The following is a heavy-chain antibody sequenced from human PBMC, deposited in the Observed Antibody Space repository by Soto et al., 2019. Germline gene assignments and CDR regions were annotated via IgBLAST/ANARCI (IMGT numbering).Heavy chain of an antibody. CDR3: ARARDGYRMPYYFDY. CDR2: IYYSGST. J-gene: IGHJ4*02. Sequence: SETLSLTCTVSGGSVSSGSYHWSWIRQPPGKGLEWIGYIYYSGSTNYNPSLKSRVTISVDTSKNQFSLKLSSVTAADTAVYYCARARDGYRMPYYFDYWGQGTLVTVSS. CDR1: GGSVSSGSYH. D-gene: IGHD5-12*01. V-gene: IGHV4-61*01.